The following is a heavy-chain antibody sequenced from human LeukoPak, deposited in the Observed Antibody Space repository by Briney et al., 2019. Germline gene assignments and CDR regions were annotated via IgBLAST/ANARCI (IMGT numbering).Heavy chain of an antibody. CDR1: GFTFSSYE. V-gene: IGHV3-48*03. CDR2: ISSSGSTI. J-gene: IGHJ4*02. D-gene: IGHD4-17*01. Sequence: GGSLRLSCAASGFTFSSYEMNWVRQAPGKGLEWVSYISSSGSTINYADSVKGRFTISRDNAKNSLYLQMNSLRAEDTAVYYCARPTTVTTGYFDYWGQGTLVTVSS. CDR3: ARPTTVTTGYFDY.